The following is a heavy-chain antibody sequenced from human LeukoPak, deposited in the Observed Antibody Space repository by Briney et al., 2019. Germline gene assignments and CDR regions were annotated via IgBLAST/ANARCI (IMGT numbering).Heavy chain of an antibody. CDR2: IHSSGTT. CDR3: ARRYYYNLGSFPFDF. CDR1: GGPFSGYF. D-gene: IGHD3-10*01. Sequence: SETLSLTCAVSGGPFSGYFWSCIRQSSGKGLEWIGEIHSSGTTNYNPSLNSRVTISEDTSKNQFYLNLSSVTAADTAVYYCARRYYYNLGSFPFDFWGQGTLVTVSS. V-gene: IGHV4-34*01. J-gene: IGHJ4*02.